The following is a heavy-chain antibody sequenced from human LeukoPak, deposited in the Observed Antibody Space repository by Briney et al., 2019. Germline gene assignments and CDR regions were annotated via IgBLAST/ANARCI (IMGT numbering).Heavy chain of an antibody. CDR2: INPNSGGT. CDR1: GYTFIGYY. J-gene: IGHJ4*02. V-gene: IGHV1-2*02. Sequence: ASVKVSCKASGYTFIGYYMHWVRQAPGQGLEWMGWINPNSGGTKYEQKFQGRVTMTRDTSISTVYMELSRLRSDDTAVYYCGGGGGKVATNSGWGQGTLVTVSS. CDR3: GGGGGKVATNSG. D-gene: IGHD5-12*01.